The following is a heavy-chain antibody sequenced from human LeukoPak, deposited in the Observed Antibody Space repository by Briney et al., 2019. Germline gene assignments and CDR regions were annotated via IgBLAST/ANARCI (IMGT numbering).Heavy chain of an antibody. D-gene: IGHD4-17*01. V-gene: IGHV3-73*01. J-gene: IGHJ4*02. CDR1: GFTFSGSA. CDR3: TSWYGDYGDYHDY. CDR2: IRSKANSYAT. Sequence: PGGSLRLSCAASGFTFSGSAMHWVRQASGKGLEWVGRIRSKANSYATAYAASVKGRFTISRDDSKNTAYLQMNSLKTEDTAVYYCTSWYGDYGDYHDYWGQGTLVTVSS.